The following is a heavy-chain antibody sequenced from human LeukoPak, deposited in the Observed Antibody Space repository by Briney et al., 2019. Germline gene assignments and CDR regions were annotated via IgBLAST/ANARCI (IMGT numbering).Heavy chain of an antibody. Sequence: GGSLRLSCAASGFTFSSYTMHWIRQAPGKGLEWVSSISGSNSYIFYADSVKGGFTVSRDNAKDSLYLQMNSLRAEDSAVYYCAKDGARHNDLDAWGQGITVTVSS. V-gene: IGHV3-21*01. D-gene: IGHD1-1*01. CDR2: ISGSNSYI. J-gene: IGHJ6*02. CDR1: GFTFSSYT. CDR3: AKDGARHNDLDA.